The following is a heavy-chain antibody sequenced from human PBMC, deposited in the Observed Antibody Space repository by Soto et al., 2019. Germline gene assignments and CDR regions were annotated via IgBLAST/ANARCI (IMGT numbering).Heavy chain of an antibody. J-gene: IGHJ6*03. V-gene: IGHV3-33*01. D-gene: IGHD2-2*01. CDR1: GFTFSSYG. CDR3: ARRRRGVGYCSSTSCYASPDYYYYYMDV. CDR2: IWYDGSNK. Sequence: GGSLRLSCAASGFTFSSYGMHWVRQAPGKGLEWVAVIWYDGSNKYYADSVKGRFTISRGNSKNTLYLQMNSLRAEDTAVYYCARRRRGVGYCSSTSCYASPDYYYYYMDVWGKGTTVTVSS.